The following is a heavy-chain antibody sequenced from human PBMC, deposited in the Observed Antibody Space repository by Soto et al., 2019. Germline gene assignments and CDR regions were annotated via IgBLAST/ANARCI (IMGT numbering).Heavy chain of an antibody. V-gene: IGHV4-39*01. CDR2: IYYSGST. D-gene: IGHD3-3*01. Sequence: TSETLSLTCTVSGGSISSSSYYWGWIRQPPGKGLEWIGSIYYSGSTYYNPSLKSRVTISVDTSKNQFSLKLSSVTAADTAAYYCARHPPAISISDHWGQGTLVTVSS. CDR1: GGSISSSSYY. CDR3: ARHPPAISISDH. J-gene: IGHJ4*02.